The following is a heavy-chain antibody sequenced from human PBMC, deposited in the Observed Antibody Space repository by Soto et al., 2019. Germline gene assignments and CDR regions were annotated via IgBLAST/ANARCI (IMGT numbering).Heavy chain of an antibody. V-gene: IGHV3-30*18. J-gene: IGHJ4*02. CDR1: GFTFSSYG. Sequence: QVQLVESGGGVVQPGRSLRLSCAASGFTFSSYGMHWVRQAPGKGLEWVAVISYDGSNKNYADSVKGRFTISRVNSKNRLQLQMNSPRAEATAVYYCAKDSNIVVVVAPLAYWGQGALVTVSS. CDR2: ISYDGSNK. D-gene: IGHD2-15*01. CDR3: AKDSNIVVVVAPLAY.